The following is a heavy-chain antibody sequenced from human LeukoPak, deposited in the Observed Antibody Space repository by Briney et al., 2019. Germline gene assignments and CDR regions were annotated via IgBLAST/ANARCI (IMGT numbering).Heavy chain of an antibody. CDR2: IYYSGST. CDR1: GGSISTYC. V-gene: IGHV4-59*12. D-gene: IGHD3-22*01. CDR3: AREPLGPDSSGYYFDY. J-gene: IGHJ4*02. Sequence: SETLSLTCTVSGGSISTYCWSWIRQPPGKGLEWIGYIYYSGSTYYNPSLKSRVTISVDTSKNQSSLKLSSVTAADTAVYYCAREPLGPDSSGYYFDYWGQGTLVTVSS.